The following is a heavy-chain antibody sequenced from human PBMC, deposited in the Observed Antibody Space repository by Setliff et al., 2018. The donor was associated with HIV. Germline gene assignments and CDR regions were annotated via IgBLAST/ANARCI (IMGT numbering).Heavy chain of an antibody. CDR2: IIPIFGTA. CDR1: GGTFSSYA. J-gene: IGHJ2*01. Sequence: SVKVSCKASGGTFSSYAISWVRQAPGQGLEWMGGIIPIFGTANYAQKFQGRVTITADESTSTAYMELSSLTSEDTAVYYCARDDHYYDMGSILSDWFFDLWDRGTLVTVSS. D-gene: IGHD3-22*01. CDR3: ARDDHYYDMGSILSDWFFDL. V-gene: IGHV1-69*13.